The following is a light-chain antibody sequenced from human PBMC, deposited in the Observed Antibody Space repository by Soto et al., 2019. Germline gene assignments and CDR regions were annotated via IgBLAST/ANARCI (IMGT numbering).Light chain of an antibody. Sequence: HSVLTQPPSASGTPGQRVVISCCGSRSNIGSNPVNCYQHLPVTAPXPLIYIXXXRPSGVPDRFSGSKSGTSVSLAIGRLQSEDEADYYCASWDDRLKGYVFGTGTKVTVL. V-gene: IGLV1-44*01. CDR3: ASWDDRLKGYV. J-gene: IGLJ1*01. CDR2: IXX. CDR1: RSNIGSNP.